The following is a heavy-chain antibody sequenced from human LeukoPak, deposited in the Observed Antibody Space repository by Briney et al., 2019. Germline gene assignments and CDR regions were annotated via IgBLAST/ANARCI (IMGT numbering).Heavy chain of an antibody. Sequence: SETLSLTCAVYGGSFSGYYWSWIRQPPGKGLEWIGEINHSGSTNYNPSLKSRVTISVDKSKNQFSLKLSSVTAADTAVYYCARDHPASVLDYWGQGTLVTVSS. V-gene: IGHV4-34*01. J-gene: IGHJ4*02. CDR1: GGSFSGYY. CDR3: ARDHPASVLDY. CDR2: INHSGST.